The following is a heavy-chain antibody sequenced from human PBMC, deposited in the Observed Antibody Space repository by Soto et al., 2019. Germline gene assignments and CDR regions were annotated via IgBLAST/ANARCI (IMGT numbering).Heavy chain of an antibody. CDR1: EYSFRIYW. CDR2: VDPNDSFA. J-gene: IGHJ4*02. V-gene: IGHV5-10-1*01. D-gene: IGHD3-10*01. Sequence: GESLKISCQAFEYSFRIYWISWVRQKPGGGLEWMGRVDPNDSFATYSPSFEGHVSISVDKSTNIVYLQWRSLRASDTATYYCARHQSGSGNSNFDFWGQGTPVTVSS. CDR3: ARHQSGSGNSNFDF.